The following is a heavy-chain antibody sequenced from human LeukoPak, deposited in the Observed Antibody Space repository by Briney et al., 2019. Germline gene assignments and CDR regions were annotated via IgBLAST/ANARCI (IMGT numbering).Heavy chain of an antibody. D-gene: IGHD6-19*01. Sequence: GGSLRLSCAASGFTFSRYGMHWVRQAPGKGLEWVAFIRYDGTNKYYADSVKGRFTISRDNSKNTLYLQMNSLRAEDTAVYYCAKVGGAVAALALFDYWGQGTLVTVSS. V-gene: IGHV3-30*02. CDR2: IRYDGTNK. J-gene: IGHJ4*02. CDR1: GFTFSRYG. CDR3: AKVGGAVAALALFDY.